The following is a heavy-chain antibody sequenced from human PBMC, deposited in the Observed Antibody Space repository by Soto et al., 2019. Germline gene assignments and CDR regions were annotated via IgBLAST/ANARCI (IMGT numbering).Heavy chain of an antibody. Sequence: EVQLLESGGGLVQPGGSLRLSCAASGFTFSSYAMSWVRQAPGKGLEWVSVISTSGGATFYADSVKGRFTMSRDNSKNMLYLQMNSLSAEDTAVYYCAKGVSRTSYDSSDWGQGTLVTVSS. CDR1: GFTFSSYA. CDR3: AKGVSRTSYDSSD. D-gene: IGHD3-22*01. V-gene: IGHV3-23*01. CDR2: ISTSGGAT. J-gene: IGHJ1*01.